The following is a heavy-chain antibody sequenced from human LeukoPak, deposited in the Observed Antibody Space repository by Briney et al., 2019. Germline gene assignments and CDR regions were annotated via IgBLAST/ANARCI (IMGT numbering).Heavy chain of an antibody. V-gene: IGHV1-2*02. D-gene: IGHD2-8*01. CDR1: GYSFTGYY. CDR2: INPNSGDT. J-gene: IGHJ6*03. CDR3: ARGGLRVMVYRLYFMDV. Sequence: GAAVKVSCKASGYSFTGYYMHCVRQAPVQGLEWMGWINPNSGDTKYAQKFQGRVTMTRDTSISTAYMELTRLRSDDTAVYYCARGGLRVMVYRLYFMDVWGKGTTVTVSS.